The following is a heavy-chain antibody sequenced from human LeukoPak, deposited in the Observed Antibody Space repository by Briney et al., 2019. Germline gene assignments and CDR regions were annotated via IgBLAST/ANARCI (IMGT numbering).Heavy chain of an antibody. CDR3: ASGQGRL. CDR1: GFTFTTYT. Sequence: PGGSLRLSCAASGFTFTTYTMTWVRQAPGKGLEWVANIKQDGSEKYYVDSVKGRFTISRDNAKNSLYLQMNSLRAEDTAVYYCASGQGRLWGQGTLVTVSS. CDR2: IKQDGSEK. V-gene: IGHV3-7*05. J-gene: IGHJ4*02.